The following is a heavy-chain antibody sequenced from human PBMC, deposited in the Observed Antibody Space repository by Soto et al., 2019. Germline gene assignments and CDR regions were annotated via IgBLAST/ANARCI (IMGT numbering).Heavy chain of an antibody. CDR1: GGSITTYY. D-gene: IGHD3-22*01. CDR2: MFYSGST. V-gene: IGHV4-59*01. J-gene: IGHJ4*02. CDR3: ARDCDSSGYYYQY. Sequence: SETLSLTCTVSGGSITTYYWSWIRQPPGKGLEWIGYMFYSGSTNYNPSLKSRVTISVDTSKNQFSLKLSSVTAADTAVYYCARDCDSSGYYYQYWGQGTLVTVSS.